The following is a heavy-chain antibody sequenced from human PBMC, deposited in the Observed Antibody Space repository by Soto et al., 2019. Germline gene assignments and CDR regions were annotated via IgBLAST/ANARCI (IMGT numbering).Heavy chain of an antibody. V-gene: IGHV4-59*08. J-gene: IGHJ3*02. CDR1: GGSISSYY. D-gene: IGHD2-21*01. CDR2: IYYSGST. CDR3: ARSDWAGGAFDI. Sequence: SETLSLTCTVSGGSISSYYWSWIRQPPGKGLEWIGYIYYSGSTNYNPSLKSRVTISVDTSKNQFSLKLSSVTAADTAVYYCARSDWAGGAFDIWGQGTMVTVSS.